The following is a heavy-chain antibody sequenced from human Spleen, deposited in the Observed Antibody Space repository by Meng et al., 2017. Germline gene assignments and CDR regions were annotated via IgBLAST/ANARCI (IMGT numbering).Heavy chain of an antibody. CDR2: FDPEDGET. Sequence: ASVKVSCKVSGYTLSDLSMHWVRQAPGKGLEWMGSFDPEDGETIYAQKFQGRITMTEDSSTDTAYMVLTSLRSEDTAIYYCATRVHYYYDSSGGYLGHWGQGTLVTVSS. CDR1: GYTLSDLS. V-gene: IGHV1-24*01. CDR3: ATRVHYYYDSSGGYLGH. J-gene: IGHJ4*02. D-gene: IGHD3-22*01.